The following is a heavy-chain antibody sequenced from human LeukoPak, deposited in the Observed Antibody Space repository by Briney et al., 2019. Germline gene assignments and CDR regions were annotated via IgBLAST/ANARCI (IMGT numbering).Heavy chain of an antibody. D-gene: IGHD5-18*01. CDR3: AKDSRRYSYGNYYFDY. CDR1: GFTFSSYG. V-gene: IGHV3-30*18. J-gene: IGHJ4*02. Sequence: PGGSLRLSCAASGFTFSSYGMHWVRQAPGKGLEWVAVVSYDGSNKYYADSVKGRFTISRDNSKNTLFLQMNSLIAEDTAVYYCAKDSRRYSYGNYYFDYWGQGTLVTVSS. CDR2: VSYDGSNK.